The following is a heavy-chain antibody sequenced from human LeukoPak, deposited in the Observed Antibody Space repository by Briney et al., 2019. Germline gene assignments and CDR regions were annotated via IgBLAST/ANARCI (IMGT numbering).Heavy chain of an antibody. CDR3: AREGYCSGGSCYFWRNWFDP. V-gene: IGHV1-46*01. D-gene: IGHD2-15*01. CDR1: GYTCTSYY. Sequence: ASVKVSCKASGYTCTSYYIHWVRQAPGQGLEWMGIINTSGGSTSYAQKFHGRVTMTRDTSTSTVYMELSSLRSEDTAVYYCAREGYCSGGSCYFWRNWFDPWGQGTLVTVSS. J-gene: IGHJ5*02. CDR2: INTSGGST.